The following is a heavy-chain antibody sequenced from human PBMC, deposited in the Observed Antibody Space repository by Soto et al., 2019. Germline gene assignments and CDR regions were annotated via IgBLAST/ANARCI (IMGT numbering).Heavy chain of an antibody. CDR3: AREVSHGYVLRGMDV. D-gene: IGHD5-18*01. V-gene: IGHV3-74*01. CDR1: KFTITSYW. CDR2: INSDGSSI. J-gene: IGHJ6*02. Sequence: EVQLVESGGGLVQPGGSVRLSCAASKFTITSYWMHWVRQAPGKGLVWVSRINSDGSSISYADAVKGRFTISRDNAKNTLYPHMNSLRVEDTAVYYCAREVSHGYVLRGMDVWGQGTTVTVFS.